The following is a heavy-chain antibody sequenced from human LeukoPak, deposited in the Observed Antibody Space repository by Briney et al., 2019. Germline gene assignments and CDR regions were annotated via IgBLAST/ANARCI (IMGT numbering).Heavy chain of an antibody. CDR1: GGTFSSYA. V-gene: IGHV1-2*04. CDR3: ARGEYSSSLNFDP. J-gene: IGHJ5*02. CDR2: INPNSGGT. Sequence: GASVKVSCKASGGTFSSYAISWVRQAPEQGLEWMGWINPNSGGTNYAQKFQGWVTMTRDTSISTAYMELSRLRSDDTAVYYCARGEYSSSLNFDPWGQGTLVTVSS. D-gene: IGHD6-6*01.